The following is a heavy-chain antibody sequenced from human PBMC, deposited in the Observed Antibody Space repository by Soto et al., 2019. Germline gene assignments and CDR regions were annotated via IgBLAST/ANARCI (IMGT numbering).Heavy chain of an antibody. J-gene: IGHJ4*02. V-gene: IGHV1-18*01. Sequence: QVQLVQSGAEVKKPGASVKVSCKASGYTFTSYGISWVRQAPGQGLEWMGWISAYNGNTNYAQKLQGRVTMTTDTATSPAYMELRNLRSDDTAVYYCARDYRWLDYDILTGYQGTYYFDYWGQGTLVTVSS. D-gene: IGHD3-9*01. CDR2: ISAYNGNT. CDR1: GYTFTSYG. CDR3: ARDYRWLDYDILTGYQGTYYFDY.